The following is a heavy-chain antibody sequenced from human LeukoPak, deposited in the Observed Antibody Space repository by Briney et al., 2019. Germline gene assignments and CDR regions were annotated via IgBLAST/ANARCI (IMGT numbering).Heavy chain of an antibody. CDR2: ISYDGSNK. Sequence: GRSLRLSCAASAFTLSSYAMHCVRQAPGKGLEWVAVISYDGSNKYYADSVKGRFTISRDNSKNTLYLQMNSLRAEDTAVYYCARDSTTRIAFLDYWGQGTLVTVSS. J-gene: IGHJ4*02. V-gene: IGHV3-30*01. CDR3: ARDSTTRIAFLDY. D-gene: IGHD3-3*02. CDR1: AFTLSSYA.